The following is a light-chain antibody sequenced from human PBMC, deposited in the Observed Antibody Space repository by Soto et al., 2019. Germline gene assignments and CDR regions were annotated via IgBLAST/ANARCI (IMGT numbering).Light chain of an antibody. CDR3: QQYGSSPS. V-gene: IGKV3D-20*01. CDR2: DTS. J-gene: IGKJ1*01. Sequence: DIVLTQSPATLSLSPGERATLYCGASQRVSGGFLAWYQQKPGLAPRLILYDTSFRATGIPDRFSGSESGTDFTLTISRLDPEDFAVYYCQQYGSSPSFGQGTKVDIK. CDR1: QRVSGGF.